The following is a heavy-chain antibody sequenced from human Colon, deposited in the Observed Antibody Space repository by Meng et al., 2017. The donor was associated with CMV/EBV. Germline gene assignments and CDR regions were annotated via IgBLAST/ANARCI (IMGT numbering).Heavy chain of an antibody. CDR2: INWDGFST. CDR1: GFTFSSRE. V-gene: IGHV3-20*04. D-gene: IGHD3-16*01. J-gene: IGHJ4*02. Sequence: GESLKISCVASGFTFSSREMNWVRQAPGKGLEWVAGINWDGFSTVYVDSVKGRFTISRDNAKNLLFLQMNSLRPEDTALYYCAKEGGYWGQGTLVTVSS. CDR3: AKEGGY.